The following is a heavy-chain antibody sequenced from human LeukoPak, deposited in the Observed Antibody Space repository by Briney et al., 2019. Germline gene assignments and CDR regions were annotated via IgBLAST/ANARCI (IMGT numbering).Heavy chain of an antibody. Sequence: ASVTVSCTASGYTFTSYGISWVRQAPGQGLEWMGWISAYYGNTNYAHTLQGRVTMTTDTSKSTDYMEMRSLRTDDTAVYYCARVLYNDYVWGSFDYWGQGTLVTVSS. V-gene: IGHV1-18*01. D-gene: IGHD3-16*01. CDR3: ARVLYNDYVWGSFDY. CDR1: GYTFTSYG. CDR2: ISAYYGNT. J-gene: IGHJ4*02.